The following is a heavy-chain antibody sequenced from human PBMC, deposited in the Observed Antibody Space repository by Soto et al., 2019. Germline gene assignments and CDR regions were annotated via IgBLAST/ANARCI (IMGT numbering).Heavy chain of an antibody. V-gene: IGHV1-69*02. D-gene: IGHD3-10*01. CDR1: GGTFNSYT. J-gene: IGHJ4*02. Sequence: QVQLVQSGAEVKKSGSSVRVSCKASGGTFNSYTLSWVRQAPGQRLEWMGRIIPMLSMSTYAQKFQGRVSIIADKSTNTVYLDLSSLRSDDTAIYYCATSYGSGSRLFDYWGQGTLVTVSS. CDR2: IIPMLSMS. CDR3: ATSYGSGSRLFDY.